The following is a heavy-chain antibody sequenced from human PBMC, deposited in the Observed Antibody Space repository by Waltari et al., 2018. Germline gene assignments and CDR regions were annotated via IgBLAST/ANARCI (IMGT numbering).Heavy chain of an antibody. CDR3: ARRFKRLLLLSAFDI. CDR2: IYYSGST. J-gene: IGHJ3*02. D-gene: IGHD3-22*01. Sequence: QLQLQESGPGLVKPSETLSLTCTVSGGSISSSSYYWGWIRQPPGKGLEWIGSIYYSGSTYYNPSLKSRVTISVDTSMNQFSLKLSSVTAADTAVYYCARRFKRLLLLSAFDIWGQGTMVTVSS. CDR1: GGSISSSSYY. V-gene: IGHV4-39*01.